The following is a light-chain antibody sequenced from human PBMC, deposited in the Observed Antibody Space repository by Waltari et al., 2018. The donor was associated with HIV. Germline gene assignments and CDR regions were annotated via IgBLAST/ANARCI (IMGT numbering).Light chain of an antibody. Sequence: EKVMTQSPATLSVSPGERATFTCRASQSVNNNLAWYQQKHGQAPRLLISDASTRATGIPARFSGSGSGTEFTLTISSLQSEDFAVYFCQQYANWPFTFGQGTRLEIK. CDR3: QQYANWPFT. CDR1: QSVNNN. CDR2: DAS. J-gene: IGKJ5*01. V-gene: IGKV3-15*01.